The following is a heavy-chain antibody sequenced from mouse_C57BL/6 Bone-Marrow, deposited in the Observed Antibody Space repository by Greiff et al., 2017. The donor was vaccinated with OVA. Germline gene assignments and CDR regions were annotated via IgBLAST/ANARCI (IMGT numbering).Heavy chain of an antibody. CDR3: VTSILVYYDYGGFAY. V-gene: IGHV10-1*01. Sequence: EVHLVESGGGLVQPKGSLKLSCAASGFSFNTYAMNWVRQAPGKGLEWVARIRSKSNNYATYYADSVKDRFTISRDDSESMLYLQMNNLKTEDTAMYYCVTSILVYYDYGGFAYWGQGTLVTVSA. CDR2: IRSKSNNYAT. D-gene: IGHD2-4*01. CDR1: GFSFNTYA. J-gene: IGHJ3*01.